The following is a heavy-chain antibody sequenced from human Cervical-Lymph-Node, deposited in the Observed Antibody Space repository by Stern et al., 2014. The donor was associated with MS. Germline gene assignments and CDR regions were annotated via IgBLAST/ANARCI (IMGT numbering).Heavy chain of an antibody. CDR1: GYTFTGYY. J-gene: IGHJ4*02. CDR3: ARGIAVAGNYFDH. D-gene: IGHD6-19*01. Sequence: QLVQSGAEVKKPGASMKVSCKASGYTFTGYYIHWVRQAPGQGLEWMGWSNPNSGATNYTQKFHGWVPMPRDTSITTAYMELSRLRSDDTAVYYCARGIAVAGNYFDHWGQGTLVTVSS. V-gene: IGHV1-2*04. CDR2: SNPNSGAT.